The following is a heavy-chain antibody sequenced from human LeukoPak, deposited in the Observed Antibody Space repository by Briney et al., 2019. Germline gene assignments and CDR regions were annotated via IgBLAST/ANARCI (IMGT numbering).Heavy chain of an antibody. V-gene: IGHV3-53*01. J-gene: IGHJ4*02. CDR2: ICSGGST. CDR3: ARATLDN. Sequence: GGSLRLSCAASGFSFSNNYISWVRQAPGKGLEWVSVICSGGSTKYADSVKARFTISRDNSKNTVYLHLNSMRAEDTAVYFCARATLDNWGQGTLVTVSS. CDR1: GFSFSNNY.